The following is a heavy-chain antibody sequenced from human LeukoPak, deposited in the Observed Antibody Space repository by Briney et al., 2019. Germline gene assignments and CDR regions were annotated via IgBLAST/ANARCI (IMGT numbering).Heavy chain of an antibody. D-gene: IGHD6-13*01. CDR2: IYYSGST. CDR1: GGSISSYY. V-gene: IGHV4-59*08. J-gene: IGHJ4*02. CDR3: ARYSSHIFFDY. Sequence: SETLSLTCTVSGGSISSYYWSWIRQPPGKGLEWIGYIYYSGSTNYNPSLKSRVTISVDTSKNQLSLKLSSVTAADTAVYYCARYSSHIFFDYWGQGTLVTVSS.